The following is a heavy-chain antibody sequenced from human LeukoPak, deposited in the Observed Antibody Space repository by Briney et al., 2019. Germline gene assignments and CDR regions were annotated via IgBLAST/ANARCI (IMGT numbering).Heavy chain of an antibody. CDR3: ASTLTVAGPSVMDV. J-gene: IGHJ6*02. V-gene: IGHV4-34*01. CDR1: GGSFRGYY. D-gene: IGHD6-19*01. Sequence: PSDTLSLTCAVYGGSFRGYYWSWIRQPPGKGWEWIGEINHRGSTNYNPSLTSRVTLSVDTSKNQFSLMLSSVTAADTAVYYCASTLTVAGPSVMDVWGQGTTVTVSS. CDR2: INHRGST.